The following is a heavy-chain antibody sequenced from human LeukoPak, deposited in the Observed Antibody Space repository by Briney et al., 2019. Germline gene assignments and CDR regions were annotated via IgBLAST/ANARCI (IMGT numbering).Heavy chain of an antibody. V-gene: IGHV3-15*01. CDR2: IKSKTDGGTT. CDR3: TTGREQLPLWDSSGYLSGYYYGMDV. D-gene: IGHD3-22*01. J-gene: IGHJ6*02. CDR1: GFTFSNAW. Sequence: TGGSLRLSCAASGFTFSNAWMSWVRQAPGKGLEWVGRIKSKTDGGTTDYAAPVKGRFTISGDDSKNTLYLQMNSLKTEDTAVYYCTTGREQLPLWDSSGYLSGYYYGMDVWGQGTTVTVSS.